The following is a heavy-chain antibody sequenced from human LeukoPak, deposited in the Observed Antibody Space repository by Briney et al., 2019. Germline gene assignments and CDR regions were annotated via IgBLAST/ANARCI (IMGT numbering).Heavy chain of an antibody. CDR3: ARAPYSSSWYYFDF. CDR1: GLTFSDYY. CDR2: ISRGGSTI. J-gene: IGHJ4*02. Sequence: PGGSLRLSCAASGLTFSDYYMSWIRQAPGKGLEWVSYISRGGSTISYADSVKGRFTISRDNAENSLYLQMNSLRAEDTAIYYCARAPYSSSWYYFDFWGQGTLVTVSS. V-gene: IGHV3-11*01. D-gene: IGHD6-13*01.